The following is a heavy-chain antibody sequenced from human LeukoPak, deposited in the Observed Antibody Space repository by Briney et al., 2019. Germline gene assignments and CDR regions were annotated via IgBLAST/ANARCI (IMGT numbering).Heavy chain of an antibody. J-gene: IGHJ4*02. V-gene: IGHV4-30-2*01. CDR1: GGSISSGGYY. CDR3: ARGSSSWYIPFDY. Sequence: RASETLSLTCTVSGGSISSGGYYWSWIRQPPGKGLEWIGYIYHSGSTYYNPSLKSRVTISVDRSKNQFSLKLSSVTAADTAVYYCARGSSSWYIPFDYWGQGTLVTVSS. CDR2: IYHSGST. D-gene: IGHD6-13*01.